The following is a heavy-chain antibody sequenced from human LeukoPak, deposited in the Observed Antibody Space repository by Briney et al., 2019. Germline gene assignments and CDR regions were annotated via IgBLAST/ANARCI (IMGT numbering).Heavy chain of an antibody. J-gene: IGHJ6*02. V-gene: IGHV3-23*01. CDR3: AGMHV. CDR1: GFIFSNYI. Sequence: GGSLTGSRADSGFIFSNYIMTWVRQAPGKGLEWVSGISGSGVSTYYADSVKGRFTISRDNSKNTLYLQMNSLRDEDTAIYFCAGMHVWCQGTTVTVSS. CDR2: ISGSGVST.